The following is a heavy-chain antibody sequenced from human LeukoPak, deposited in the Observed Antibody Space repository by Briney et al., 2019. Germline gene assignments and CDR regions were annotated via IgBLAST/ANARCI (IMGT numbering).Heavy chain of an antibody. D-gene: IGHD2-15*01. CDR2: IYYSVST. CDR1: GDSISSSGYY. V-gene: IGHV4-39*01. Sequence: SETLSLTCTVSGDSISSSGYYWGWIRRPPGKGLEWIGSIYYSVSTYYNPSLKSRVTISVDTSKNQFSLKLSSVTAADTAVYYCARLGVVVAATQIDYWGQGTLVTVSS. CDR3: ARLGVVVAATQIDY. J-gene: IGHJ4*02.